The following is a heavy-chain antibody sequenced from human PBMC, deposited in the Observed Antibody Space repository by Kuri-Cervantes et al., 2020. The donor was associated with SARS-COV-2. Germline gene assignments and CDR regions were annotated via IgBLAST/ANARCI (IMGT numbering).Heavy chain of an antibody. CDR3: ASTVRSTTRWYYMDV. V-gene: IGHV3-43*01. CDR1: GFTFDDYT. Sequence: GGSLRLSCAASGFTFDDYTMHWVRQAPGKGLEWVSLISWDGGSTYYADSVKGRFTISRDNSKNSLYLQMNSLRTEDTALYYCASTVRSTTRWYYMDVWGKGTTATVSS. D-gene: IGHD2-15*01. CDR2: ISWDGGST. J-gene: IGHJ6*03.